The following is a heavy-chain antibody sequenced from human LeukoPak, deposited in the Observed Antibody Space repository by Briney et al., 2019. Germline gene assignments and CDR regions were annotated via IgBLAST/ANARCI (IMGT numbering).Heavy chain of an antibody. Sequence: ASVKVSCKASGYTFTSYDINWVRQATGQGLEWMGWMNPNSGNTGYAQKFQGRVTMTRNTSISTAYMELSRLRSDDTAVYYCARVRPYYYDTWGKNWFDPWGQGTLVTVSS. D-gene: IGHD3-22*01. CDR2: MNPNSGNT. J-gene: IGHJ5*02. CDR1: GYTFTSYD. CDR3: ARVRPYYYDTWGKNWFDP. V-gene: IGHV1-8*01.